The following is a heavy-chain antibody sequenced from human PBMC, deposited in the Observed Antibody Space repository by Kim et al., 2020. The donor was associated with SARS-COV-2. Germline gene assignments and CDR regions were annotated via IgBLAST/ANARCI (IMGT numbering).Heavy chain of an antibody. CDR1: GFTFSSYA. CDR3: ARECGYSYCYYGMDV. CDR2: ISYDGSNK. D-gene: IGHD5-18*01. V-gene: IGHV3-30*04. Sequence: GGSLRLSCAASGFTFSSYAMHWVRQAPGKGLEWVAVISYDGSNKYYADSVKGRFTISRDNSKNTLYLQMNSLRAEDTAVYYCARECGYSYCYYGMDVWGQGTTVTVSS. J-gene: IGHJ6*02.